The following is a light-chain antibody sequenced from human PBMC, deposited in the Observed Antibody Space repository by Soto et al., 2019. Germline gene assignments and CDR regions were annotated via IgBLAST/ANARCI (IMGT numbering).Light chain of an antibody. Sequence: QSALTQPPSASGSPGQSVTISCTGTSSDVGGYNYVSWYQHHPGKAPKLIIYEVYKRPSGVPDRLSGSKSGNTAALTVSGLQAEDEADYYCSSYVGTDSYVFGTGTQLTVL. CDR3: SSYVGTDSYV. J-gene: IGLJ1*01. CDR1: SSDVGGYNY. V-gene: IGLV2-8*01. CDR2: EVY.